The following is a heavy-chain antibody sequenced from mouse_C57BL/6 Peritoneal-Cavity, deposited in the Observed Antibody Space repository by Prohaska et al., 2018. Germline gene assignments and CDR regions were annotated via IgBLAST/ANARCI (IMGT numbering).Heavy chain of an antibody. V-gene: IGHV12-3*01. CDR2: ITHCWET. J-gene: IGHJ1*03. CDR1: GFPITSGYY. Sequence: QMQLQESGPGLVKPSQSLFLTCSITGFPITSGYYWIWIRQSPGKPLEWMGYITHCWETFYNPSLQSPISITRETSKNQFFLQLNSVTREDTAMDYCAGDRDGYWYFDVWGTGTPVTVSS. D-gene: IGHD2-3*01. CDR3: AGDRDGYWYFDV.